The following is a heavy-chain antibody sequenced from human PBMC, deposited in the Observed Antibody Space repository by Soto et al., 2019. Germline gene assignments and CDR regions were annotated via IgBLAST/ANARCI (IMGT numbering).Heavy chain of an antibody. Sequence: QVQLQESGPGLVKPSETLSLTCTVSGGSISSYYWSWIRQPPGKGLEWIGYIYYRGSTNYNPSLKSRVTISVPTSKTQFSLKLSSVTAADTAVYYCARARQQWQPPDYWGQGTLVTVSS. D-gene: IGHD6-19*01. CDR2: IYYRGST. CDR1: GGSISSYY. CDR3: ARARQQWQPPDY. V-gene: IGHV4-59*01. J-gene: IGHJ4*02.